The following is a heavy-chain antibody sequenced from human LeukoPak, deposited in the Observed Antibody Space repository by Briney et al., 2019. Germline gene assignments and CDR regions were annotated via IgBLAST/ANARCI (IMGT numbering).Heavy chain of an antibody. J-gene: IGHJ4*02. CDR2: ISSSSSYI. D-gene: IGHD2-15*01. V-gene: IGHV3-21*01. CDR3: VVVAVPYYFDY. Sequence: PGXSLRLSCAASGFTFSSYSMNWVRQAPGKGLEWVSSISSSSSYIDYADSVKGRFTISRDNAKNSLYLQMNSLRAEDTAVYYCVVVAVPYYFDYWGQGTLVTVSS. CDR1: GFTFSSYS.